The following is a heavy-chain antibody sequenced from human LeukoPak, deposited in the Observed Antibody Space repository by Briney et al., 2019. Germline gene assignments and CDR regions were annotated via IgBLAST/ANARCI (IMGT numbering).Heavy chain of an antibody. D-gene: IGHD4-17*01. V-gene: IGHV1-18*01. CDR3: ARDGPDYGDYINFDF. CDR2: ISAYNGKT. Sequence: ASVKVSCTASGYIFTKYGMTWVRQAPGQGLEWMAWISAYNGKTNYAQKFQDRVTMTVDTSTSTVYMELRSLTSDDTAMYYCARDGPDYGDYINFDFWGQGTLVTVSS. J-gene: IGHJ4*02. CDR1: GYIFTKYG.